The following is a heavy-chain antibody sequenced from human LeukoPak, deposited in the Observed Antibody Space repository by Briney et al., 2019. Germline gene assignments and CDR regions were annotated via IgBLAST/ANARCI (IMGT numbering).Heavy chain of an antibody. CDR3: ARDNGPYYYCMDV. CDR2: IYYSGST. J-gene: IGHJ6*04. Sequence: SETLSLTCTVSGGSISSYYWSWIRQPPGKGLEWMGYIYYSGSTNYNPSLKSRVTISVDTSKNQFYLTLSSVTSADTAVYYCARDNGPYYYCMDVWSKGTTVTV. CDR1: GGSISSYY. V-gene: IGHV4-59*01.